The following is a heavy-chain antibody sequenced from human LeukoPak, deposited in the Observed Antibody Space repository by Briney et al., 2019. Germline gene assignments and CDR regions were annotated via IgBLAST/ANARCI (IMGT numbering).Heavy chain of an antibody. J-gene: IGHJ4*02. CDR3: ARDTHYYGSGSPYFDY. D-gene: IGHD3-10*01. CDR1: GGSISSYY. V-gene: IGHV4-59*12. CDR2: IYYSGST. Sequence: PSETLSLTCTVSGGSISSYYWSWIRQPPGKGLEWIGYIYYSGSTNYNPSLKSRVTISVDTSKNQFSLKLSSVTAADTAVYYCARDTHYYGSGSPYFDYWGQGTLVTVSS.